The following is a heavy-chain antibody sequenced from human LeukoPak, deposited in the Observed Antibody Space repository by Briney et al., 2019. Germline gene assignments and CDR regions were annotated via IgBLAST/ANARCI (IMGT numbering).Heavy chain of an antibody. Sequence: GESLKTSCKGSGYSFTTYWIGWVRQMPGKGLEWMGIIYPGDSDTRYSPSFQGQVTISAGKSISTAYLQWSSLKASDTAMYYCASPGSGSSNAFDIWGQGTMVTVSS. D-gene: IGHD3-10*01. J-gene: IGHJ3*02. CDR1: GYSFTTYW. CDR3: ASPGSGSSNAFDI. CDR2: IYPGDSDT. V-gene: IGHV5-51*01.